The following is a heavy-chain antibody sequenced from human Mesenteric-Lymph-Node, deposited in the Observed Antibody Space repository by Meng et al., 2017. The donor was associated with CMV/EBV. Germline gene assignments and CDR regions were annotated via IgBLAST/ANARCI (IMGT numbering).Heavy chain of an antibody. CDR1: GFTFNTYS. CDR3: ASQGKYYYDSSNYHDAFDI. CDR2: MSSSSTYI. V-gene: IGHV3-21*01. J-gene: IGHJ3*02. D-gene: IGHD3-22*01. Sequence: GESLKISCAASGFTFNTYSMNWVRQAPGKGLEWLSSMSSSSTYIYYAKSVKGRFTISRDNAKNSLYLQMNSLRAEDTAVYYCASQGKYYYDSSNYHDAFDIWGQGTMVTVSS.